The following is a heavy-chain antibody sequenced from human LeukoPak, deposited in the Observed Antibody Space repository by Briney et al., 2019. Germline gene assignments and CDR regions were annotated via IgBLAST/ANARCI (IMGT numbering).Heavy chain of an antibody. CDR3: ASAGIAAAADAFDI. V-gene: IGHV1-2*02. CDR2: INPNSGGT. D-gene: IGHD6-13*01. CDR1: GYTFTGYY. J-gene: IGHJ3*02. Sequence: GASVKVSCKASGYTFTGYYIHWVRQAPGQGLEWMGWINPNSGGTNYAQKFQGRVTMTRDTSISTAYMELSRLRSDDTAVYYCASAGIAAAADAFDIWGQGTMVTVSS.